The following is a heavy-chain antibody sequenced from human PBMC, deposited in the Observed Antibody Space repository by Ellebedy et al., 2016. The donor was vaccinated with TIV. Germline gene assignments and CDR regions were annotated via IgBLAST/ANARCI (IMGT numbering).Heavy chain of an antibody. V-gene: IGHV3-33*01. CDR3: ARRSGGGFDY. CDR2: IWYDGSNK. Sequence: GESLKISXAASGFTFSSYGMHWVRQAPGKGLEWVAVIWYDGSNKYYADSVKGRFTISRDNSKNTLYLQTNSLRAEDTAVYYCARRSGGGFDYWGQGTLVTVSS. CDR1: GFTFSSYG. J-gene: IGHJ4*02. D-gene: IGHD3-10*01.